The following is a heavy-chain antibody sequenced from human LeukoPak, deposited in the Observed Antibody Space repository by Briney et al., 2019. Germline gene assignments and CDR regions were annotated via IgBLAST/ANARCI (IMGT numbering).Heavy chain of an antibody. J-gene: IGHJ1*01. Sequence: GASVKVSCKASGYTFTGYYMHWLRQAPGQGLEWMGWINPNSGGTNYAQKFQGRVTMTRDTSISTAYMELSRLRSDDTAVYYCARVGYGPYALDFQHWGQGTLVTVSS. CDR1: GYTFTGYY. CDR2: INPNSGGT. D-gene: IGHD4-17*01. CDR3: ARVGYGPYALDFQH. V-gene: IGHV1-2*02.